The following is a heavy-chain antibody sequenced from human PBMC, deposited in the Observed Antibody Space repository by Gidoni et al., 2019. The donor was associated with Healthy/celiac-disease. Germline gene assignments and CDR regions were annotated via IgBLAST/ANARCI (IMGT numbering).Heavy chain of an antibody. CDR1: GVTFSGYD. D-gene: IGHD1-7*01. Sequence: QVQLVQSGAAVKKPGSSVKVSCKASGVTFSGYDISWVRQAPGQGLEWMGGIIPIFGTANYAQKCQGRVTITADESTSTAYMELSSLRSEDTAVYYCARANHELRRYYYYYDGMDVWGQGTTVTVSS. CDR2: IIPIFGTA. CDR3: ARANHELRRYYYYYDGMDV. V-gene: IGHV1-69*01. J-gene: IGHJ6*02.